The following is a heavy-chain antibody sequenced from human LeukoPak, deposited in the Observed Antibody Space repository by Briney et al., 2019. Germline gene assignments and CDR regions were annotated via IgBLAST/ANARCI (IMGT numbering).Heavy chain of an antibody. CDR2: IRSKAYGGTT. D-gene: IGHD2-15*01. CDR1: GFTFGDYA. Sequence: GGSLRLSCTASGFTFGDYAMSWFRQAPGKGLEWVGFIRSKAYGGTTEYAASVKGRFTISRDDSRNTLYLQMNSLKTEDTAVYYCTTIGYCSGGTCRRVYYFDYWGQGALVTVSS. J-gene: IGHJ4*02. CDR3: TTIGYCSGGTCRRVYYFDY. V-gene: IGHV3-49*03.